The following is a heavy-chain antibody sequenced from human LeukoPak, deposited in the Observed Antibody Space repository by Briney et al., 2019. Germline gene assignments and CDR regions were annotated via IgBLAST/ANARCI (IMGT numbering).Heavy chain of an antibody. CDR3: ARDPQPPGIAAAGHAFDI. D-gene: IGHD6-13*01. CDR1: GFTFSSYA. J-gene: IGHJ3*02. CDR2: ISGSGGST. V-gene: IGHV3-23*01. Sequence: PGGSLRLSCAASGFTFSSYAMSWVRQAPGKGLEWVSAISGSGGSTYYADSVKGRFTISRDNSKNTLYLQMNSLRSEDTAVYYCARDPQPPGIAAAGHAFDIWGQGTMVTVSS.